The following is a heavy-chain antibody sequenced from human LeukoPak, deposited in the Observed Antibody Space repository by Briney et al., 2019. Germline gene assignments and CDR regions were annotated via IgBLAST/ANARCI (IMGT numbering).Heavy chain of an antibody. CDR1: GYSISSGYY. Sequence: ETLSLTCTVSGYSISSGYYWGWIRQPPGKGLQWIGGIYHSGSTYYNPSLKSRVTISVDTSKNQFSLKLSSVTAADTAVYYCARRNSGSYYENAFDIWGQGTMVTVSS. V-gene: IGHV4-38-2*02. CDR3: ARRNSGSYYENAFDI. CDR2: IYHSGST. D-gene: IGHD1-26*01. J-gene: IGHJ3*02.